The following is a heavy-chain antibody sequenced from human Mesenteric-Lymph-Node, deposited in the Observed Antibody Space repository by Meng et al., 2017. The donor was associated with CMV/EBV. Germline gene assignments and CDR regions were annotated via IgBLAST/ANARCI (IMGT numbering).Heavy chain of an antibody. Sequence: GESLKISCAASGFTVSSNYMNWVRQAPGKGLEWVSYISSSGSTTYYADSVKGRFTISRDNAKNSLYLQMNSLRAEDTAVYYCASGPVVDDWYFDYWGQGTLVTVSS. CDR3: ASGPVVDDWYFDY. CDR2: ISSSGSTT. V-gene: IGHV3-11*01. D-gene: IGHD2-15*01. CDR1: GFTVSSNY. J-gene: IGHJ4*02.